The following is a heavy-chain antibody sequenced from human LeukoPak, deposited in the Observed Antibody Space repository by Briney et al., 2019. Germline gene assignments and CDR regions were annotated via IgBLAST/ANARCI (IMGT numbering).Heavy chain of an antibody. D-gene: IGHD5-24*01. CDR3: ARERDGYNSFDY. Sequence: SETLSLTCTVSGGSISSGGYYWSWIRQPPGKGLEWIGYIYHSGSTYYNPSLKSRVTISVDRSKNQFSLKLSSVTAADTAVYYCARERDGYNSFDYWGQGTLVTVSS. V-gene: IGHV4-30-2*01. J-gene: IGHJ4*02. CDR1: GGSISSGGYY. CDR2: IYHSGST.